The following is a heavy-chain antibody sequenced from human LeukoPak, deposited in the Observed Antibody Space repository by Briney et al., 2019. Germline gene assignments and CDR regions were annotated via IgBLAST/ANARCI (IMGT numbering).Heavy chain of an antibody. CDR2: IYYSGST. J-gene: IGHJ4*02. V-gene: IGHV4-59*01. D-gene: IGHD3-22*01. CDR1: GGSISSYY. CDR3: ARVPIYYYDSSPTGPLYYFDY. Sequence: SETLSLTCTVSGGSISSYYWSWIRQPPGKGLEWIGYIYYSGSTNYNPSLKSRVTISVDTSKNQFSLKLSSVTAAATAVYYCARVPIYYYDSSPTGPLYYFDYWGQGTLVTVSS.